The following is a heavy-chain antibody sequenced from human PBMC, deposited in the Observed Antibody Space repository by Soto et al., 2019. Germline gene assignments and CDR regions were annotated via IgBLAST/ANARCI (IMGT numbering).Heavy chain of an antibody. D-gene: IGHD2-2*01. Sequence: GASVKVSCKTSGYTFTGYYIHWVRQAPGQGLEWLGWIIPIFGTANYAQKFQGRVTITADKSTSTAYMELNSLRSEDTAVYYCAGRCDSTSCLAHFDYWGQGTLVTVSS. CDR3: AGRCDSTSCLAHFDY. V-gene: IGHV1-69*06. J-gene: IGHJ4*02. CDR1: GYTFTGYY. CDR2: IIPIFGTA.